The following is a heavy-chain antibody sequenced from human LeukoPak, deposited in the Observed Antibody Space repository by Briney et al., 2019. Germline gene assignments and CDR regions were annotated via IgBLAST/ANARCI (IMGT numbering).Heavy chain of an antibody. CDR2: INHSGST. CDR1: GGSFSGYY. V-gene: IGHV4-34*01. J-gene: IGHJ5*02. Sequence: PSGALSLTCAVYGGSFSGYYWSWIRQPPGKGLEWIGEINHSGSTNYTPSLKSRVTISVDTSKNQFSLKLSSVTAADTAVYYCARKPRPPQQLVQRWVSWFDPWGQGTLVTVSS. CDR3: ARKPRPPQQLVQRWVSWFDP. D-gene: IGHD6-13*01.